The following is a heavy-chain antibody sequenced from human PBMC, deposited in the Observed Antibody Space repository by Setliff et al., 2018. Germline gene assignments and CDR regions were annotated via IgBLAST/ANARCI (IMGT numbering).Heavy chain of an antibody. Sequence: GASVKVSCKASGYTFISYDINWVRQATGQGLEWMGWISAYNGNTNYAQKLQGRVTMTTDTSTSTAYMELSSLRSEDTAVYYCARESGPYSNYDYYYGMDVWGQGTTVTVSS. D-gene: IGHD4-4*01. CDR2: ISAYNGNT. CDR3: ARESGPYSNYDYYYGMDV. V-gene: IGHV1-18*01. CDR1: GYTFISYD. J-gene: IGHJ6*02.